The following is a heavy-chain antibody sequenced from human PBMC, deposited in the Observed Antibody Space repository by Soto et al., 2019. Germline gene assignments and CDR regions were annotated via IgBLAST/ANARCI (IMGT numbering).Heavy chain of an antibody. Sequence: GGSLRLSCAASGFTFSSYSMNWVRQAPGKGLEWVSSISSSSSYIYYADSVKGRFTISRDNAKNSLYLKMNSLRAEETAVYYYARDPSGGSCYLDYGGQETLVTVSS. CDR1: GFTFSSYS. V-gene: IGHV3-21*01. D-gene: IGHD2-15*01. J-gene: IGHJ4*02. CDR3: ARDPSGGSCYLDY. CDR2: ISSSSSYI.